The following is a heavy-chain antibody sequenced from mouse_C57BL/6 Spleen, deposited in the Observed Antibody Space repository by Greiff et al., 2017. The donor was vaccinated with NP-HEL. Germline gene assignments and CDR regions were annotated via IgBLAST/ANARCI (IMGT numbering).Heavy chain of an antibody. D-gene: IGHD1-1*01. Sequence: VQLQQPGAELVKPGASVKLSCKASGYTFTSYWMHWVKQRPGQGLEWIGMIHPNSGSTNYNEKFKSKATLTVDKSSSTAYMQLSSLTSEDSAVYYCARCGTTVVASNYYAMDYWGQGTSVTVSS. CDR3: ARCGTTVVASNYYAMDY. V-gene: IGHV1-64*01. J-gene: IGHJ4*01. CDR1: GYTFTSYW. CDR2: IHPNSGST.